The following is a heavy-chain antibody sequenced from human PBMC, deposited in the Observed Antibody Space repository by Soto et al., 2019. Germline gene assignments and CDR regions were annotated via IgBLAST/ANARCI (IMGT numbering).Heavy chain of an antibody. CDR3: ASSYTWRLFDY. V-gene: IGHV3-53*01. Sequence: EVQLVESGGGLIQPGGSLRLSCAVSGFTVSSNYITWVRQAPGKGLEWVSVIYSGGSTYYADSVRGRFTISRDNSKNTRYLQMNGLRAEDTAVYYCASSYTWRLFDYWGQGTLVTVSS. CDR1: GFTVSSNY. CDR2: IYSGGST. D-gene: IGHD1-20*01. J-gene: IGHJ4*02.